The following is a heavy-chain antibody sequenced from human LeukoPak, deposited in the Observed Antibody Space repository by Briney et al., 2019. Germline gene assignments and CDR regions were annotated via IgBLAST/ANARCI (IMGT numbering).Heavy chain of an antibody. D-gene: IGHD3-10*01. Sequence: ASVKVSCKASGYTFTSYGISWVRQAPGQGLEWMGWISAYNGNTNYAQKLQGRVTMTTDTSTSTAYMELRSLRSDDTAVYYCATLVRNSEYYYYYYMDVWGKGTTVTISS. CDR3: ATLVRNSEYYYYYYMDV. CDR2: ISAYNGNT. V-gene: IGHV1-18*01. CDR1: GYTFTSYG. J-gene: IGHJ6*03.